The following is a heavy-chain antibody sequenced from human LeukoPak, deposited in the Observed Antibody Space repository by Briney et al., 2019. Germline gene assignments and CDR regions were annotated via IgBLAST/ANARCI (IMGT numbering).Heavy chain of an antibody. CDR3: ARGYNHYYDSSGYWDNYFDY. J-gene: IGHJ4*02. Sequence: PSETLSLTCTVSGGSINNHYWSWIRQPAGKGLEWIGRIYPSGSTNYNPSLKSRVTMSVDTSKNQFSLKLTSVTAADTAVYYCARGYNHYYDSSGYWDNYFDYWGQGTLVIVSS. V-gene: IGHV4-4*07. D-gene: IGHD3-22*01. CDR1: GGSINNHY. CDR2: IYPSGST.